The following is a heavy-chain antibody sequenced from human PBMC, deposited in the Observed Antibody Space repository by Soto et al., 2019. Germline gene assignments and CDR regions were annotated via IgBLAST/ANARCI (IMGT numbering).Heavy chain of an antibody. CDR3: ARARRLDY. CDR2: INHSGST. CDR1: GGSFSGYY. V-gene: IGHV4-34*01. J-gene: IGHJ4*02. Sequence: SETLSLTCAVYGGSFSGYYWSWIRQPPGKGLEWIGEINHSGSTNYNPSLKSRVTISVDTSKNQFSLKLSSVTAADTAVYYCARARRLDYWGQGTLVTVSS.